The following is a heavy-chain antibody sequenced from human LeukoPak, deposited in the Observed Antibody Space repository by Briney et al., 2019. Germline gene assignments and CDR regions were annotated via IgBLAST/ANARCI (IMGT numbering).Heavy chain of an antibody. V-gene: IGHV3-30*02. D-gene: IGHD2/OR15-2a*01. CDR3: ATFLADI. J-gene: IGHJ4*02. Sequence: TGGSLGLSCAASGFTFSNYGMHWVRQAPGKGLEWVAFIRYDGSNKYYADSVKGRFTVSRDNSKNTLYLQMNSLRAEDTAVYYCATFLADIWGQGTLVTVSS. CDR1: GFTFSNYG. CDR2: IRYDGSNK.